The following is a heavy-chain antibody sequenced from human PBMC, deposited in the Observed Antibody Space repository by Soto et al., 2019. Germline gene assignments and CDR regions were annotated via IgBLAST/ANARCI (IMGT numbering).Heavy chain of an antibody. CDR2: IYHSGTT. D-gene: IGHD3-16*01. CDR1: GYSISSGYY. Sequence: SETLSLTCGVSGYSISSGYYCGWIRHPPGKGLQWIGQIYHSGTTYYNPSLKSRVTISVDTSKNQFSLKLSSVTAADTAVYYCATFWGGGIYSQVDSWGQGTLVTVSS. J-gene: IGHJ4*02. CDR3: ATFWGGGIYSQVDS. V-gene: IGHV4-38-2*01.